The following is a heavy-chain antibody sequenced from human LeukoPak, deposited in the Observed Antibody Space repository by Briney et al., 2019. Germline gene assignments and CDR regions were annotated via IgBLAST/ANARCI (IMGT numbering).Heavy chain of an antibody. V-gene: IGHV3-30*18. Sequence: GGSLRLSCAASGFTFSSYGMHWVRQAPGKGLEWVAVISHDGSKKYYADSVKGRFTISRDNSKNTLYLQMNSLRDEDTAVYYCAKDSQSSGWYPIDYWGQGTLVTVSS. CDR1: GFTFSSYG. D-gene: IGHD6-19*01. CDR2: ISHDGSKK. J-gene: IGHJ4*02. CDR3: AKDSQSSGWYPIDY.